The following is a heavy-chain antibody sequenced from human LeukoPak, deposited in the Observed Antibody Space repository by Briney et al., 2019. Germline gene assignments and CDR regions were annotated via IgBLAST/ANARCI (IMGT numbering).Heavy chain of an antibody. J-gene: IGHJ4*02. CDR1: GFTFSSYW. D-gene: IGHD3-10*01. CDR3: ARVMVRGVIKPFDY. V-gene: IGHV3-7*01. CDR2: IKQDGSEK. Sequence: GGSLRLSCAASGFTFSSYWMSWVLQAPGKGLEWVANIKQDGSEKYYVDSVKGRFTISRDNAKNSLYLQMNSLRAEDTAVYYCARVMVRGVIKPFDYWGQGTLVTVSS.